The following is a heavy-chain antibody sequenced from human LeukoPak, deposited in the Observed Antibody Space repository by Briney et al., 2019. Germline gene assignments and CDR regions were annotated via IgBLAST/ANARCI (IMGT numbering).Heavy chain of an antibody. CDR3: ARAPRAAAGRPFDY. CDR2: INRSGST. CDR1: GGSFSGYY. J-gene: IGHJ4*02. Sequence: SETLSLTCAVHGGSFSGYYWSWIRQPPGKGLEWIGEINRSGSTNYNPSLKSRVTISVDTSKNQFSLKLSSVTAADTAVYYCARAPRAAAGRPFDYWGQGTLVTVSS. V-gene: IGHV4-34*01. D-gene: IGHD6-13*01.